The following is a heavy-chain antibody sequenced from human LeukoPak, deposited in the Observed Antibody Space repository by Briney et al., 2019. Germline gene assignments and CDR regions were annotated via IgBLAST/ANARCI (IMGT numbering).Heavy chain of an antibody. CDR1: GYTFTSYA. J-gene: IGHJ6*02. Sequence: ASVKVSCKASGYTFTSYAMNRVRQAPGQGLEWMGWINTNTGNPTYAQGFTGRFVFSLDTSVSTAYLQISSLKAEDTAVYYCARVSPFEHFDWVPWDVWGQGTTVTVSS. CDR3: ARVSPFEHFDWVPWDV. D-gene: IGHD3-9*01. CDR2: INTNTGNP. V-gene: IGHV7-4-1*02.